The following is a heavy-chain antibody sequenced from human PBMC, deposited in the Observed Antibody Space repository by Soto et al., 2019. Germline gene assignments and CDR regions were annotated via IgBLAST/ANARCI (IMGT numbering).Heavy chain of an antibody. CDR3: AGLQSMRLSGLDP. J-gene: IGHJ5*02. V-gene: IGHV4-30-4*01. Sequence: QVQLQESGPGLVKPSQTLSLTCTVSGGSISSGEYYWSWIRQPPGKGLEWIGYIYYSGSTYYNPSLKSRVTISVDTSKTQFSLKLSSVTAADTAVYYCAGLQSMRLSGLDPWGQGTLVTVSS. CDR1: GGSISSGEYY. CDR2: IYYSGST. D-gene: IGHD3-16*02.